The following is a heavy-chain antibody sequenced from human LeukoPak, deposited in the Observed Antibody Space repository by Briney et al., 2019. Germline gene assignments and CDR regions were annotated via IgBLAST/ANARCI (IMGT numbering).Heavy chain of an antibody. CDR2: IYTSGST. D-gene: IGHD1-1*01. V-gene: IGHV4-61*02. CDR3: ASENWNDGFDP. CDR1: GGSISSGSYY. J-gene: IGHJ5*02. Sequence: SETLSLTCTVSGGSISSGSYYWSWIRQPAGKGLEWIGRIYTSGSTNYNPSLKSRVTISVDTSKNQFSLKLSSVTAADTAVYYCASENWNDGFDPWGQGTLVTVSS.